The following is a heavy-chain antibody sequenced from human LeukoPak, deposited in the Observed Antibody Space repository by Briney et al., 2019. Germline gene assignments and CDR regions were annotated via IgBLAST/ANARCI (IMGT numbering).Heavy chain of an antibody. CDR1: GGSISSGSYY. J-gene: IGHJ4*02. CDR2: IYTSGST. Sequence: SETLSLTCTVSGGSISSGSYYWSWIRQPAGKGLEWIGRIYTSGSTNYNPSLKSRVTISVDTSKNQFSLKLSSVTAADTAVYYCARGHSSSVRNDYWGQGTLVTVSS. CDR3: ARGHSSSVRNDY. D-gene: IGHD6-6*01. V-gene: IGHV4-61*02.